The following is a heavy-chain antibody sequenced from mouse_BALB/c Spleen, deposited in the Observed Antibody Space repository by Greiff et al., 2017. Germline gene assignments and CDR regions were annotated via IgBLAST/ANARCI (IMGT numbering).Heavy chain of an antibody. V-gene: IGHV3-6*02. Sequence: EVKLMESGPGLVKPSQSLSLTCSVTGYSITSGYYWNWIRQFPGNKLEWMGYISYDGSNNYNPSLKNRISITRDTSKNQFFLKLNSVTTEDTATYYCARVAGNYYYYAMDYWGQGTSVTVSS. D-gene: IGHD2-1*01. CDR3: ARVAGNYYYYAMDY. CDR1: GYSITSGYY. J-gene: IGHJ4*01. CDR2: ISYDGSN.